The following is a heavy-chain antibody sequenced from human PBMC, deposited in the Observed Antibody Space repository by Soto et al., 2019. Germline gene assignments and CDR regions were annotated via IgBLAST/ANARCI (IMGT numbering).Heavy chain of an antibody. J-gene: IGHJ4*02. V-gene: IGHV1-2*02. CDR3: ARDAIRGSAAMKTY. Sequence: ASVKVSCKASGYTFTGYYMHWVRQAPGQGLEWMGWINPNSGGTNYAQKFQGRVTMTRDTSISTAYMELSRLSSVSAADTAVYYCARDAIRGSAAMKTYWGLGTLVTVSS. CDR2: INPNSGGT. CDR1: GYTFTGYY.